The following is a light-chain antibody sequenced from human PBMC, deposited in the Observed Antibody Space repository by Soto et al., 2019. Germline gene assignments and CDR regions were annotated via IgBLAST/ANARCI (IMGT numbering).Light chain of an antibody. CDR2: GAS. Sequence: EIVLTQSPGTLSLSPGERATLSCRASQSVSSNHLSWYQQKPGQAPRLLVFGASSRATGIPDRFSGSGSGTDFTLTISRLEPEDFAVYYCQQFGSSPLSFGRGTKVEIK. V-gene: IGKV3-20*01. CDR3: QQFGSSPLS. CDR1: QSVSSNH. J-gene: IGKJ4*01.